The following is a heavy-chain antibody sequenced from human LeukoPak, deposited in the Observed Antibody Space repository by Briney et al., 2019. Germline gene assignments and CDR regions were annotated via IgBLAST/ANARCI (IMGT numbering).Heavy chain of an antibody. CDR2: IRSKAYGCTT. V-gene: IGHV3-49*03. J-gene: IGHJ4*02. CDR1: GFTFGDYA. D-gene: IGHD3-22*01. Sequence: PGGSLRLSCTASGFTFGDYAMSWFRQAPGKGLEWVGFIRSKAYGCTTEYRGTVKGRITISREDTKSIAYLQMNSLKTEDTAVYYCTRARVTMIVVVNRPDYWGQGTLVTVSS. CDR3: TRARVTMIVVVNRPDY.